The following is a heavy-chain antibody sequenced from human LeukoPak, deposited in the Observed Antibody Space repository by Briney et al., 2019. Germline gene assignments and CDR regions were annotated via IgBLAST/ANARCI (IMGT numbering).Heavy chain of an antibody. Sequence: PGGSLRLSCAASGLSFSDYAMSWVRQAPGKGLEWVSAISGSGGDTYFADSVKGRFTISRDNSKRTVFLQMDSLRAEDTAVYYCAKDPHFSYYYCMAAWGNGTSVTVSS. CDR2: ISGSGGDT. J-gene: IGHJ6*03. CDR1: GLSFSDYA. V-gene: IGHV3-23*01. CDR3: AKDPHFSYYYCMAA.